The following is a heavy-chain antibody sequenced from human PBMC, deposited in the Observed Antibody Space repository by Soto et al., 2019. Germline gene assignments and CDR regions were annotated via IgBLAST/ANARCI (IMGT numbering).Heavy chain of an antibody. CDR2: ISWNSGSI. J-gene: IGHJ4*02. CDR3: AKGLGYCSGGSCYPAVFDY. CDR1: GFTFDDYA. Sequence: EVQLVESGGGLVQPGRSLRLSCAASGFTFDDYAMHWVRQAPGKGLEWVSGISWNSGSIGYADSVKGRFTISSDNAKNSLYLQMNSLRAEDTALYYCAKGLGYCSGGSCYPAVFDYWGQGTLVTVSS. V-gene: IGHV3-9*01. D-gene: IGHD2-15*01.